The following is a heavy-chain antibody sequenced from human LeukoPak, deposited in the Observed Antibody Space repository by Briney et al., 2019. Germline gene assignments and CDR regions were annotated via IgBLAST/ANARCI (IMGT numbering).Heavy chain of an antibody. CDR2: IIPILGIA. Sequence: SVKVSCKASGGTFSSYAISWVRQAPGQGLEWMGRIIPILGIANYAQKFQGSVTITADKSTSTAYMELSSLRSEDTAVYYCARATGYSSGWRSGDWFDPWGQGTLVTVSS. CDR3: ARATGYSSGWRSGDWFDP. V-gene: IGHV1-69*04. D-gene: IGHD6-19*01. CDR1: GGTFSSYA. J-gene: IGHJ5*02.